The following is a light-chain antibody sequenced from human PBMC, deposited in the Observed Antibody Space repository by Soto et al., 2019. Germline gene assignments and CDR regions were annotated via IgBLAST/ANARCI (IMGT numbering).Light chain of an antibody. V-gene: IGKV1-39*01. Sequence: DIQITQSPSSLSASIGDRVTITCRASRGINTYVNWYQQKPGKAPKLLIFSASNLQGGVPSRFSGTGSGTDFTFTISSLLPEDFATYYCQQTYTTPRTFGQGTKVDI. CDR2: SAS. CDR3: QQTYTTPRT. J-gene: IGKJ1*01. CDR1: RGINTY.